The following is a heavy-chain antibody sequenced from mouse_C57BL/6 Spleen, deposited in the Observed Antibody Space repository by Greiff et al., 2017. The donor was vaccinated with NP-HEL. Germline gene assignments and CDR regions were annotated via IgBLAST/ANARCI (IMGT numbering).Heavy chain of an antibody. CDR2: IDPSDSYT. V-gene: IGHV1-59*01. CDR1: GYTFTSYW. D-gene: IGHD1-1*01. CDR3: ARPYGSSYHWYFDV. Sequence: VQLQQPGAELVRPGTSVKLSCKASGYTFTSYWMHWVKQRPGQGLEWIGVIDPSDSYTNYNQKFKGKATLTVDTSSSTAYMQLSSLTSEDSAVDYCARPYGSSYHWYFDVWGTGTTVTVSS. J-gene: IGHJ1*03.